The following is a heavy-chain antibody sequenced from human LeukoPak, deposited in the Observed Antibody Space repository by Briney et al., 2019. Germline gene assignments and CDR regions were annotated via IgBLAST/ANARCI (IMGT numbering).Heavy chain of an antibody. CDR2: IYYTGST. D-gene: IGHD3-10*01. CDR3: ARLSPHYDSGGEFDY. J-gene: IGHJ4*02. V-gene: IGHV4-59*08. Sequence: SETLSLTCTVSGGSLTNYYWSWIRQPPGRGPEFVAYIYYTGSTYYNPSPNSRVTISLNTSKNQFSLTLTSVTAADTAVYFCARLSPHYDSGGEFDYWGQGSLVTVSS. CDR1: GGSLTNYY.